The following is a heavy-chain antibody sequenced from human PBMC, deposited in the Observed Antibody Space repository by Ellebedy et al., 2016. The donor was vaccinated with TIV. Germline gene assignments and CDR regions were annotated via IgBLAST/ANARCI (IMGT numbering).Heavy chain of an antibody. CDR3: ARDQGSGWDY. V-gene: IGHV3-21*01. Sequence: GESLKISCGASGFTFSSYSMNWVRQAPGKGLEWVSSISSSSSYIYYADSVKGRFTISRDNAKNSLYLQMNSLRAEDTAVYYCARDQGSGWDYWGQGTLVTVSS. CDR1: GFTFSSYS. D-gene: IGHD6-19*01. CDR2: ISSSSSYI. J-gene: IGHJ4*02.